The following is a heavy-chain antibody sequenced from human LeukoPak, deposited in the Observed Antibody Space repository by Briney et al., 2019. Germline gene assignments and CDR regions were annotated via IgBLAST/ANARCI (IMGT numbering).Heavy chain of an antibody. D-gene: IGHD3-22*01. Sequence: GGSLRLSCAASGFTFDDYGMSWVRQAPGKGLEWVSVMYTGGSTYYADSVKGRFTISRDNSKNTLYLQMNSLRAEDTALYYCARAPFYYDSSGYPYFDGWGQGTLVTVSS. V-gene: IGHV3-53*01. J-gene: IGHJ4*02. CDR3: ARAPFYYDSSGYPYFDG. CDR2: MYTGGST. CDR1: GFTFDDYG.